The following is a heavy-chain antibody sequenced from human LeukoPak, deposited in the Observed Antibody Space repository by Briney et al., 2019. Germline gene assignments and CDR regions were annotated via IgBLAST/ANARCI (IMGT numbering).Heavy chain of an antibody. CDR1: GFTVSDYS. J-gene: IGHJ4*02. Sequence: GGSLRLSCAASGFTVSDYSLTWVRQAPGKGLEWLSSISSSSAYIYYADSVKGRFTVSRDNAKKSLYLQMNSLRAEDTAVYYCARVPWDSSSYYPIDYWGQGTLVTVS. CDR3: ARVPWDSSSYYPIDY. CDR2: ISSSSAYI. D-gene: IGHD3-22*01. V-gene: IGHV3-21*01.